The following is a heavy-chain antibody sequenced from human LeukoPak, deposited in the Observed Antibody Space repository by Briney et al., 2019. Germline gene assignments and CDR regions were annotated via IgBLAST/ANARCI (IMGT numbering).Heavy chain of an antibody. CDR1: GFTVSSNH. V-gene: IGHV3-53*01. Sequence: PGGSLRLSCAASGFTVSSNHMNWVRQAPGKGLEWVSVIYNSDSTYYADSVKGRSTISRDNSKNTLYLQMNSLRAEDTAVYYCARDFPILTWGQGTLVTVSS. CDR2: IYNSDST. J-gene: IGHJ5*02. CDR3: ARDFPILT.